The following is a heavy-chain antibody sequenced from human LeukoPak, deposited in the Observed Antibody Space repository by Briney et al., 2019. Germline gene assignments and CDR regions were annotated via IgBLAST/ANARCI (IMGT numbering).Heavy chain of an antibody. CDR1: GGSFGGYY. D-gene: IGHD3-22*01. CDR2: INHSGST. Sequence: SETLSLTCAVYGGSFGGYYWTWIRQTPGKGPEWIGEINHSGSTNYNPSLKRRAIMSVDTAKNQVSLKLNSVSAADMAVYYCARGGYYDSSGYPNPLDYWGQGTLVTVSS. J-gene: IGHJ4*02. CDR3: ARGGYYDSSGYPNPLDY. V-gene: IGHV4-34*01.